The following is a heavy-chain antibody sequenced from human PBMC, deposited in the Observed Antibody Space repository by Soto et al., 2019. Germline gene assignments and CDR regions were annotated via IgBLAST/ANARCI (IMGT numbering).Heavy chain of an antibody. J-gene: IGHJ5*02. D-gene: IGHD3-10*01. CDR1: GSSVSSGSYY. Sequence: SETLSLTCTVSGSSVSSGSYYWSWIRQPPGKGLEWIGYIYYSGSTNYNPSLKSRVTISVDTSKNQFSLKLSSVTAADTAVYYCARDFRRGDWFDPWGQGTLVTVSS. V-gene: IGHV4-61*01. CDR3: ARDFRRGDWFDP. CDR2: IYYSGST.